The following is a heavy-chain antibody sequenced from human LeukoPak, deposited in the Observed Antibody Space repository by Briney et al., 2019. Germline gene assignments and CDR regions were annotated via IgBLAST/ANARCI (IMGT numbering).Heavy chain of an antibody. J-gene: IGHJ4*02. D-gene: IGHD6-19*01. V-gene: IGHV1-18*01. CDR2: ISAYNVNT. CDR3: ARAPSSGFGDN. Sequence: ASVKVSCKASGYSFTRYGFSWVRQAPGQGLEWMGWISAYNVNTNYAQKLQGRVTMITDTSTSTAYVELRSLRSDDTAVYYCARAPSSGFGDNWGQGTLVTVSS. CDR1: GYSFTRYG.